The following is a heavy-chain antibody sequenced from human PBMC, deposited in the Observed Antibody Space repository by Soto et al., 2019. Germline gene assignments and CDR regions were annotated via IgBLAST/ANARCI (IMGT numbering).Heavy chain of an antibody. V-gene: IGHV3-30-3*01. D-gene: IGHD3-16*02. CDR3: ARDLVSRQFVSYRADFNY. Sequence: PGGSLRLSCAASGFIFRSYAMHWVRQAPGKGLEWAALTLFDGSNKYYADSVKGRFTISRDNSKDTLYLQMNNLRPEDTAVYYCARDLVSRQFVSYRADFNYWRQGTPVTVSS. CDR1: GFIFRSYA. J-gene: IGHJ4*02. CDR2: TLFDGSNK.